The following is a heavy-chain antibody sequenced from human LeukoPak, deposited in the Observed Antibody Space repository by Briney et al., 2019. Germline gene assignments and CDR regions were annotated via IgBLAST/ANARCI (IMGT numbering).Heavy chain of an antibody. CDR3: ARDKEWLATPPYYYYMDV. J-gene: IGHJ6*03. Sequence: GGSLRLSCAASGFTFDDYGMSWVRQAPGKGLEWVSGINWNGGSTGYADSVKGRFTISRDNAKNSLYLQMNSLRAEDTAVYYCARDKEWLATPPYYYYMDVWGKGTTVTVSS. V-gene: IGHV3-20*04. CDR2: INWNGGST. D-gene: IGHD6-19*01. CDR1: GFTFDDYG.